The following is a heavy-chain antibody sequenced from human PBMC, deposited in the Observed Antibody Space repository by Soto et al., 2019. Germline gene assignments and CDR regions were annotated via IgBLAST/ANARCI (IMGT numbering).Heavy chain of an antibody. J-gene: IGHJ4*02. Sequence: SETLSLTCTVSGGSISSGGYYWSWIRQHPGKGLEWIGYIYYSGSTYYNPSLKSRVTISVDTSKNQFSLKLSSVTAADTAVYYCASSNVDIVDDFDYWGQGTLVTVSS. D-gene: IGHD5-12*01. CDR3: ASSNVDIVDDFDY. V-gene: IGHV4-31*03. CDR2: IYYSGST. CDR1: GGSISSGGYY.